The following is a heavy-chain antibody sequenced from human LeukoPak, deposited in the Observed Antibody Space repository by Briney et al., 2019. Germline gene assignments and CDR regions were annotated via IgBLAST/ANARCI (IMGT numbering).Heavy chain of an antibody. CDR1: GGSISSSSYY. J-gene: IGHJ4*02. V-gene: IGHV4-39*07. D-gene: IGHD7-27*01. CDR2: IYYSGST. CDR3: ASNTGTVFDY. Sequence: SETLSLTCTVSGGSISSSSYYWGWLRQPPGTGLEWIGSIYYSGSTYYNPSLKSRVTISLEMSKHQFSLNLTSVTAADTAVYYCASNTGTVFDYWGQGALVTVSS.